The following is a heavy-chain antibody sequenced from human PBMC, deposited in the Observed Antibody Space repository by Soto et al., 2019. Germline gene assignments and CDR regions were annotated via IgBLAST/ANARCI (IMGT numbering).Heavy chain of an antibody. D-gene: IGHD3-10*01. CDR1: GFPFINYA. V-gene: IGHV3-23*01. Sequence: EVQLLDSGGGSVQPGGSLRLSCAASGFPFINYAMHWVRQAPGKGLEWVSAISGSGGRTYYGDSVKGRCTISRDNSKDTLYLHMNRLTAEDTAVYFCAKEGVRDSSISLYFFDQWGQGTLVTVSS. CDR3: AKEGVRDSSISLYFFDQ. CDR2: ISGSGGRT. J-gene: IGHJ4*02.